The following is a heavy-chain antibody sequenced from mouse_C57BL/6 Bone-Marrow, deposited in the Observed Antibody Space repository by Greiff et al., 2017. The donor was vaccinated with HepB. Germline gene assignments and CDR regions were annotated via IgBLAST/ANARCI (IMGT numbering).Heavy chain of an antibody. D-gene: IGHD1-1*01. CDR1: GFTFSSYA. J-gene: IGHJ2*01. Sequence: EVMLVESGGGLVKPGGSLKLSCAASGFTFSSYAMSWVRQTPEKRLEWVATISDGGSYTYYPDNVKGRFTISRDNAKNNLYLQMSHLKSEDTAMYYCARVGHYYGTLPDYWGQGTTLTVSS. CDR2: ISDGGSYT. V-gene: IGHV5-4*03. CDR3: ARVGHYYGTLPDY.